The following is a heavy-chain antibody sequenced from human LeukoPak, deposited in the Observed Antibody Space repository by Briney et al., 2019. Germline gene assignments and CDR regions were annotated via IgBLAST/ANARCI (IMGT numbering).Heavy chain of an antibody. J-gene: IGHJ4*02. CDR3: DRGAVVVAGTVDY. V-gene: IGHV3-33*01. CDR2: IWDDGKNK. CDR1: GFILSNYG. Sequence: GGSLRLSCAASGFILSNYGMNWVRQAPGRGLEWLAIIWDDGKNKYYADSVKGRFTISRDNSKNTLYLQMNSLRAEDTAVYYGDRGAVVVAGTVDYWGQGTLVTVSS. D-gene: IGHD6-19*01.